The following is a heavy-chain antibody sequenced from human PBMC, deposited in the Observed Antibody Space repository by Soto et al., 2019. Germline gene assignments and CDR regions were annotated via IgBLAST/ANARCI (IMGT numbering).Heavy chain of an antibody. CDR1: GFTFSSYG. CDR3: ARDPGDGDYESYPNEDVFDI. D-gene: IGHD4-17*01. CDR2: IWYDGSNK. Sequence: QVQLVESGGGVVQPGRSLRLSCAASGFTFSSYGMQWVRQAPGKGLEWVAVIWYDGSNKYYADSVKGRFTISRDNSKNTLYLQRNSMRAEDTAVYYCARDPGDGDYESYPNEDVFDIWGQGTMVTVSS. V-gene: IGHV3-33*01. J-gene: IGHJ3*02.